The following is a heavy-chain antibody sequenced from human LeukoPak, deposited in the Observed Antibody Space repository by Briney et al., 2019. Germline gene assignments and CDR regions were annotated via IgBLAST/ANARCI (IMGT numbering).Heavy chain of an antibody. CDR1: GFIFSSSW. Sequence: GGSLRLSCVDSGFIFSSSWMSWVRQAPGKGLEWVANIKQDGSEKYYVDSVKGRFTISRDNAKNSLYLQMNSLRAEDSAVYYCATEGGSWLFDYWGQGTPVTVSS. D-gene: IGHD6-13*01. V-gene: IGHV3-7*01. CDR3: ATEGGSWLFDY. CDR2: IKQDGSEK. J-gene: IGHJ4*02.